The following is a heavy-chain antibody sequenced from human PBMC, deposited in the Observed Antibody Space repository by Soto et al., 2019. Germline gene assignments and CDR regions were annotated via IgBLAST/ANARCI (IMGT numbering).Heavy chain of an antibody. D-gene: IGHD3-22*01. CDR1: GDSISSYY. CDR3: ALRSMAVVPEY. CDR2: LYYGRSA. J-gene: IGHJ4*02. Sequence: QVQLQESGPGLVKPSETLSLTCAVSGDSISSYYCMWIRQPPGKGLESIGYLYYGRSANYNPSLKSRATYSVDTSTNQCSLTLSSMTAADTAVYYCALRSMAVVPEYWGQGTLVTVSS. V-gene: IGHV4-59*01.